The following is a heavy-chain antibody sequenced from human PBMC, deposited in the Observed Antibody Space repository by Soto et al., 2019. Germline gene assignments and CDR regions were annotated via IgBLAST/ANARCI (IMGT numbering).Heavy chain of an antibody. Sequence: EVLLVESGGGLVKPGGSLSLSCVASGFTFTDAWMSWVRQAPGEGLEWISRIKNKIDGGATDYAAPVQGRFTISRDDSKNTTYLQMNSLKTEDTAMYYCTTSRVGYWGQGTLVTVSS. CDR3: TTSRVGY. V-gene: IGHV3-15*01. CDR2: IKNKIDGGAT. CDR1: GFTFTDAW. J-gene: IGHJ4*02. D-gene: IGHD1-26*01.